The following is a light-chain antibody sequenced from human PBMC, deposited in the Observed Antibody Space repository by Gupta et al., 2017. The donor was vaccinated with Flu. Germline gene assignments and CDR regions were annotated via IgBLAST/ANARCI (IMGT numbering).Light chain of an antibody. CDR2: NNN. Sequence: QSVLTQPPSASGTPGQRVTISCSGSSSNNGSNIVNWYQQLPGTAPKLLIYNNNQRPSGVPDRCSGSKSGTEGSLAISGRQSEEEADDDCAAEDDSFNVLFGGGTKLTVL. CDR3: AAEDDSFNVL. CDR1: SSNNGSNI. J-gene: IGLJ3*02. V-gene: IGLV1-44*01.